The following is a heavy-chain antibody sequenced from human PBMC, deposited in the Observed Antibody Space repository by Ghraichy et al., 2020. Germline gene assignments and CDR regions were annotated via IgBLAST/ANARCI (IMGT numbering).Heavy chain of an antibody. CDR2: IFHAGGT. CDR1: GDSISRGDW. D-gene: IGHD3-10*01. V-gene: IGHV4-4*02. J-gene: IGHJ5*02. CDR3: ASAIRYYYGSGSFSHWIDH. Sequence: SETLSLTCVVSGDSISRGDWWSWVRQPPGKGLEWIGEIFHAGGTNYNPSLKSRVTISVDKSKNQFSLNLTSVTAADTAVYSCASAIRYYYGSGSFSHWIDHWGQGTLVTVSS.